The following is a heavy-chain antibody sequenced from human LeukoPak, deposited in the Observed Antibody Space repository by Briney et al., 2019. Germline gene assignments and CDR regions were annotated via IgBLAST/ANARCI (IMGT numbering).Heavy chain of an antibody. CDR2: INHSGST. CDR1: GESFSGYY. J-gene: IGHJ4*02. D-gene: IGHD2-2*01. CDR3: ARAIIVVVPAAMWLAVAGTPYFDY. V-gene: IGHV4-34*01. Sequence: SETLSLTCAVYGESFSGYYWSWIRQPPGKGLEWIGEINHSGSTNYNPSLKSRVTISVDTSKNQFSLKLSSVTAADTAVYYCARAIIVVVPAAMWLAVAGTPYFDYWGQGTLVTVSS.